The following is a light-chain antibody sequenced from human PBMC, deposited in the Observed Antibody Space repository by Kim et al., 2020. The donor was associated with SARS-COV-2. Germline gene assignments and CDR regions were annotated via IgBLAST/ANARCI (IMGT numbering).Light chain of an antibody. CDR1: NSNIGRNT. Sequence: GQRVNVSGSGSNSNIGRNTINWYQQLPGTAPQLLINSNKQRPSGVPDRFSSSKSGTSASLAFSGLQSEDEADYYCATWDDSLNGWVFGGGTQLTVL. V-gene: IGLV1-44*01. CDR3: ATWDDSLNGWV. CDR2: SNK. J-gene: IGLJ3*02.